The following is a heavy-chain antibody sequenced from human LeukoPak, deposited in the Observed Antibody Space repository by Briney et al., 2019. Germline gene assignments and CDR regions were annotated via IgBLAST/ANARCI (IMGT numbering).Heavy chain of an antibody. V-gene: IGHV1-18*01. CDR1: GYTFTSYG. CDR2: ISAYNGNT. CDR3: ASSYCSSTSCFD. J-gene: IGHJ4*02. Sequence: ASVKVSCKTSGYTFTSYGISWVRQAPGQGLEWMGWISAYNGNTNYAQKLQGRVAMTTDTSTSTAYMELRSLRSDDTAVYYCASSYCSSTSCFDWGQGTLVTVSS. D-gene: IGHD2-2*01.